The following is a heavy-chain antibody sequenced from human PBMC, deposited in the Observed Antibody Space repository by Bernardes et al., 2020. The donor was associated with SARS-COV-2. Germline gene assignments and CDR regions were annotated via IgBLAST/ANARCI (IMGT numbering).Heavy chain of an antibody. CDR2: IYSGGST. CDR1: GFTVSSNY. V-gene: IGHV3-53*01. D-gene: IGHD6-6*01. J-gene: IGHJ4*02. CDR3: AREKAYSSSAGGIN. Sequence: GGSLRLSCAASGFTVSSNYMSWVRQARGKGLEWVSVIYSGGSTYYADSVKGRFTISRDNSKNTLYLQMNSLRAEDTAVYYCAREKAYSSSAGGINWGQGTLGTVSS.